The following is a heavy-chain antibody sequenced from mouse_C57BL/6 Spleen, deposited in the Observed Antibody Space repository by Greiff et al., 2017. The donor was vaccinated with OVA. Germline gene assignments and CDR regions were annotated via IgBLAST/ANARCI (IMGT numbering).Heavy chain of an antibody. CDR2: INPNNGGT. J-gene: IGHJ1*03. CDR3: ARTGYYGSSFHFDV. D-gene: IGHD1-1*01. V-gene: IGHV1-22*01. Sequence: VQLQQSGPELVKPGASVKMSCKASGYTFTDYNMHWVKQSHGKSLEWIGYINPNNGGTSYNQKFKGKATLTVNKSSSTAYMELRSLTSEDSAVYYCARTGYYGSSFHFDVWGTGTTVTVSS. CDR1: GYTFTDYN.